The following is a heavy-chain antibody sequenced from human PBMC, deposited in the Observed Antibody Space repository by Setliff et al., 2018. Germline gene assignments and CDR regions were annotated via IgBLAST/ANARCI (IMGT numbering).Heavy chain of an antibody. V-gene: IGHV3-49*04. CDR3: VTDIYD. CDR2: IRSKASGGTT. D-gene: IGHD5-12*01. Sequence: PGGSLRLFCTASGFTFGDYAMSWVRQAPGKGLEWVGFIRSKASGGTTEYAASVKGRFTISRDDSKSIAYLQMNSLKTEDTAVYYCVTDIYDWGQGTLVTVS. CDR1: GFTFGDYA. J-gene: IGHJ4*02.